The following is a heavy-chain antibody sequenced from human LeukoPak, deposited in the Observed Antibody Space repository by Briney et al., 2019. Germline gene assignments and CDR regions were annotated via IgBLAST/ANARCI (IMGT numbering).Heavy chain of an antibody. CDR3: AKDSRIAARRY. J-gene: IGHJ4*02. CDR1: GFTFSDYA. V-gene: IGHV3-23*01. D-gene: IGHD6-6*01. CDR2: ITGSGGTT. Sequence: GGSLRLSCAASGFTFSDYAMSWVRQAPGKGLEWVSVITGSGGTTHYADSVKGRFTISRDNSKSTLYVQMNTLRAEDTAVYYCAKDSRIAARRYWGQGTLVTVSS.